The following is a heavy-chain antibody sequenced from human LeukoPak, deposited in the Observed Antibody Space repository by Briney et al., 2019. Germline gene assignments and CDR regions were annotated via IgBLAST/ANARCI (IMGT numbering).Heavy chain of an antibody. J-gene: IGHJ4*02. CDR1: GFTFSNFA. CDR3: AKDLSAMIVVVQGPPFDS. D-gene: IGHD3-22*01. V-gene: IGHV3-23*01. CDR2: ISASGNSP. Sequence: GGSLRLSCAASGFTFSNFAMSWVRQAPGKGLEWVSGISASGNSPYYADSVKGRFIISRDNSKNTLYLQMNSLRAEDTAVYYCAKDLSAMIVVVQGPPFDSWGQGTLVTVSS.